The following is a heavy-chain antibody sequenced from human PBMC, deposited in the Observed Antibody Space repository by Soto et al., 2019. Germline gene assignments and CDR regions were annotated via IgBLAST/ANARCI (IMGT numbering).Heavy chain of an antibody. CDR2: INHSGST. J-gene: IGHJ6*02. D-gene: IGHD3-3*01. CDR3: ARGPVYYDFWSGYRTYYGMDV. CDR1: GGSFSGYY. V-gene: IGHV4-34*01. Sequence: PSETLSLTCAVYGGSFSGYYWSWIRQPPGKGLEWIGEINHSGSTNYNPSLKSRVTISVDTSKNQFSLKLSSVTAADTAVYYCARGPVYYDFWSGYRTYYGMDVWGQGTTVTVSS.